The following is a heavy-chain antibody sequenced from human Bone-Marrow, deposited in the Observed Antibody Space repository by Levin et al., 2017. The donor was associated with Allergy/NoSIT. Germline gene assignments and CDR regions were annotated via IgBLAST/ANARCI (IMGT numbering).Heavy chain of an antibody. V-gene: IGHV4-31*03. CDR2: IYYSGST. CDR1: GGSITNDNHY. D-gene: IGHD1-26*01. CDR3: AREPPIVGGTTIDY. J-gene: IGHJ4*02. Sequence: SETLSLTCTVSGGSITNDNHYWTWIRHLPGKGLEWIGYIYYSGSTYYNPSLKSRVAISVDTSKNQFSLKLPSVTGADTAVYDCAREPPIVGGTTIDYWGQGTLVTVSS.